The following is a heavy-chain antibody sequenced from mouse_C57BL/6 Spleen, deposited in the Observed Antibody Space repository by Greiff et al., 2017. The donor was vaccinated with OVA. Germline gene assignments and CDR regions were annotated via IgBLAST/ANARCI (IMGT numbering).Heavy chain of an antibody. CDR1: GYTFTEYT. CDR2: FYPGSGSI. V-gene: IGHV1-62-2*01. CDR3: ARHGSLYQRFAY. Sequence: QVQLKESGAELVKPGASVTLSCKASGYTFTEYTIHWVKQRSGPGLEWIGWFYPGSGSIKYNENFKDKATLTADKSSRTVYMELSRWTSEDAAVYCCARHGSLYQRFAYWGQGTLVTVSA. J-gene: IGHJ3*01. D-gene: IGHD2-1*01.